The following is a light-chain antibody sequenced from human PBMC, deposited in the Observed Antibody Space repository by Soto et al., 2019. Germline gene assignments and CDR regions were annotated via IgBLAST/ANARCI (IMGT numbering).Light chain of an antibody. Sequence: EIVLTQSPATLSLSPGERVTLSCRASQSVSTNLAWYQQKSGQAPRLLIYGASTRATGIPGRFSGSGSGTEFTLTISSLQSEDFAVYYCQQYDNWPITFGQGTRLEIK. CDR3: QQYDNWPIT. CDR1: QSVSTN. CDR2: GAS. V-gene: IGKV3-15*01. J-gene: IGKJ5*01.